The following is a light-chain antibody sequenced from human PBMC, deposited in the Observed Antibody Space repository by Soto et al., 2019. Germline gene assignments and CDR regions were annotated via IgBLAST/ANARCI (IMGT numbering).Light chain of an antibody. CDR2: EVT. V-gene: IGLV2-8*01. CDR1: SSDVGGYNY. CDR3: SSYAGSNNFVL. J-gene: IGLJ2*01. Sequence: QSVLTQPPSASGSPGQSVIISCTGTSSDVGGYNYVSWYRQYPGKAPKLMIYEVTKRPAGVPDRLSGSKFGNTASLTVSGLQDEDEATYYRSSYAGSNNFVLFGGGTKLTVL.